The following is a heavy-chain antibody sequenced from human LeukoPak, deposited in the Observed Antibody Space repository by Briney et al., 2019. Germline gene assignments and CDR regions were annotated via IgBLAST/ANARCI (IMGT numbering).Heavy chain of an antibody. CDR3: AKDRARYYYYMDV. D-gene: IGHD6-6*01. CDR1: GFTFSTYT. CDR2: ISASGGST. Sequence: GGSLRLSCAASGFTFSTYTMSWVRQAPGKGLEWVSAISASGGSTFYADSVKGRSTISRDNSKNTLYLQMNSLRAEDTAVYYCAKDRARYYYYMDVWGKGTTVTVSS. J-gene: IGHJ6*03. V-gene: IGHV3-23*01.